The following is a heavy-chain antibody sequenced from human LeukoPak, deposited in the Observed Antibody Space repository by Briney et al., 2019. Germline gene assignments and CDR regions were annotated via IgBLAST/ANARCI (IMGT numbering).Heavy chain of an antibody. CDR2: ISSSSSFI. V-gene: IGHV3-21*01. J-gene: IGHJ4*02. CDR1: GFTFSSYS. CDR3: AKTFGRGPQEDY. Sequence: GGSLRLSCAASGFTFSSYSINWVRQAPGKGLEWVSSISSSSSFISYADSVKGRFTISRDNAKNTLYLQMNSLRAEDTAVYYCAKTFGRGPQEDYWGQGTLVTVSS. D-gene: IGHD3-10*01.